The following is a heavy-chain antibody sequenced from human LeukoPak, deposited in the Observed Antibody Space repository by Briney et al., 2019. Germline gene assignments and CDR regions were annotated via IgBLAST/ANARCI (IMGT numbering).Heavy chain of an antibody. V-gene: IGHV3-74*01. CDR3: ARGVVSSGWPTPRSYYYYGMDV. D-gene: IGHD6-19*01. Sequence: PGGSLRLSCAASGFTFSSYWMHWVRQAPGKGLVWVSRINSDGSSTSYADSVKGRFTISRDNAKNTLYLQMNSLRAEDTAVYYCARGVVSSGWPTPRSYYYYGMDVWGQGTTVTVSS. CDR1: GFTFSSYW. J-gene: IGHJ6*02. CDR2: INSDGSST.